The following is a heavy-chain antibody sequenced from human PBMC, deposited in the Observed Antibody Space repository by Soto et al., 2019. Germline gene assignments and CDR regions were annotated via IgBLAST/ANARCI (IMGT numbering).Heavy chain of an antibody. CDR2: INAGSGNT. Sequence: ASVKVSCKASGYTFTSYAMHWVRQAPGQRLEWMGWINAGSGNTRYSQKFQGKVTITRDTSASTAYMELSSLRSEDTAVYYCARAPNSDYFFDYWGQGTLVTVSS. J-gene: IGHJ4*02. D-gene: IGHD1-1*01. CDR3: ARAPNSDYFFDY. V-gene: IGHV1-3*01. CDR1: GYTFTSYA.